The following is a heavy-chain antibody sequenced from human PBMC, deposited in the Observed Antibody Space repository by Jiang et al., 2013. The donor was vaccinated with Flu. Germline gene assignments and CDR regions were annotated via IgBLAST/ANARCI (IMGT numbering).Heavy chain of an antibody. V-gene: IGHV1-69*06. D-gene: IGHD3-10*01. CDR2: IMPXFGTA. Sequence: IMPXFGTANYAQRFQGRVTITADKSTSTAYMELNSLRSEDTAVYYCARDRSGYGSTLLDYWGQGTLVTVSS. J-gene: IGHJ4*02. CDR3: ARDRSGYGSTLLDY.